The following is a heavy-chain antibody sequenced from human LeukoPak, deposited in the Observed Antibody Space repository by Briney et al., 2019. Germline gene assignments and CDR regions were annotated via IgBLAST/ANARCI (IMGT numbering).Heavy chain of an antibody. Sequence: GGSLRLSCAASGFTFSSYWMSWVRQAPGKGLEWVADIKQDGSEKYYVDSVKGRFSISRDNAKNSLYLQMNSLRAEDTAVFYCVRVPFTVGYYGSVTFYGFDYWGQGTLVTVSS. V-gene: IGHV3-7*01. CDR3: VRVPFTVGYYGSVTFYGFDY. CDR1: GFTFSSYW. D-gene: IGHD3-10*01. CDR2: IKQDGSEK. J-gene: IGHJ4*02.